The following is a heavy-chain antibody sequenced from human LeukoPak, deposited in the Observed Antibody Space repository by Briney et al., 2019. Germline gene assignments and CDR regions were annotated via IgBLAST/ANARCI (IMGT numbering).Heavy chain of an antibody. V-gene: IGHV1-46*01. D-gene: IGHD4/OR15-4a*01. CDR3: ARGNYGGNRPLHY. CDR2: VNPSGGST. Sequence: ASLKVSCKASGYTFSSYDMHWVRQAPGQGLEWMGMVNPSGGSTNYAQNFQGRVTMTRDTSTSTVYMDLSSLSPEDAAVYHCARGNYGGNRPLHYWGQGTLVTVSS. J-gene: IGHJ4*02. CDR1: GYTFSSYD.